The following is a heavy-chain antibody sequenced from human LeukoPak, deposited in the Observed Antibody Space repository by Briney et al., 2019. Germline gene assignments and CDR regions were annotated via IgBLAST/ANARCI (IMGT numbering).Heavy chain of an antibody. J-gene: IGHJ4*02. Sequence: GGSLRLSCAASGFTVSSNYMSWVRQAPGKGLEWVSVIYSGGSTYYADSVKGRFTISRDNSKNTLYLQMNSLRAEDTAVYYCARVGPGFWSGYFDYWGQGTLVTVSS. CDR2: IYSGGST. CDR3: ARVGPGFWSGYFDY. D-gene: IGHD3-3*01. CDR1: GFTVSSNY. V-gene: IGHV3-53*01.